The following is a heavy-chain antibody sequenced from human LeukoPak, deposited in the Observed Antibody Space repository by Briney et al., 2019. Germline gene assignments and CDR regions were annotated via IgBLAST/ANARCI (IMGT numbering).Heavy chain of an antibody. CDR2: IKHDGSEK. CDR3: AELGITMIGGV. J-gene: IGHJ6*04. Sequence: GGSLRLSCAASGFTFSNYWMSWVRQAPGKGLEWVANIKHDGSEKYYVDSVKGRFTISRDNAKNSLYLQMNSLRAEDTAVYYCAELGITMIGGVWGKGTTVTISS. CDR1: GFTFSNYW. V-gene: IGHV3-7*01. D-gene: IGHD3-10*02.